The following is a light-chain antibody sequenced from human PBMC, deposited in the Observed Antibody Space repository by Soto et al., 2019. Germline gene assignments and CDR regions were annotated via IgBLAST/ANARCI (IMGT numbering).Light chain of an antibody. CDR3: RQYAAHPLP. V-gene: IGKV1-9*01. CDR2: EKS. J-gene: IGKJ4*01. CDR1: QDIAHN. Sequence: DIQLTQSPSVLSASVGDRVSISCRASQDIAHNLNWYQQKPGRAPKLLIFEKSTLLYGVPSRFSDSGSGTEFTLTISSLQPEDFATYFCRQYAAHPLPFGGGTRVEIK.